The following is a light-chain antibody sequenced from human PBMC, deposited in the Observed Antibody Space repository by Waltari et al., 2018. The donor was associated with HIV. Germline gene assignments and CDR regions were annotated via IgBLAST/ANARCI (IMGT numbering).Light chain of an antibody. V-gene: IGLV1-40*01. Sequence: QSVLTQPPSVSGAPGQRAPIPFSRSSPNTRARSDPHRYQQFPRTPPKLVIFANTNRPAGIPDRFSGSKSGTSASLVITGVQAEDEADYYCQSYDSSLNAWVFGGGTKLTVL. CDR1: SPNTRARSD. J-gene: IGLJ3*02. CDR3: QSYDSSLNAWV. CDR2: ANT.